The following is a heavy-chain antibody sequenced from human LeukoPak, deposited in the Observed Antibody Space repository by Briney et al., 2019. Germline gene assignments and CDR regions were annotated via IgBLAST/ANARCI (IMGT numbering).Heavy chain of an antibody. CDR3: AKGVVVVAAKYYFDY. CDR2: ISGSGSST. D-gene: IGHD2-15*01. CDR1: GFTLSNYS. Sequence: PGGSLRLSCAVSGFTLSNYSMNWVRQAPGKGLEWVSAISGSGSSTYYADSVKGRFTISRDNSKNTLYLQMNSLRAEDTAVYYCAKGVVVVAAKYYFDYWGQGTLVTVSS. V-gene: IGHV3-23*01. J-gene: IGHJ4*02.